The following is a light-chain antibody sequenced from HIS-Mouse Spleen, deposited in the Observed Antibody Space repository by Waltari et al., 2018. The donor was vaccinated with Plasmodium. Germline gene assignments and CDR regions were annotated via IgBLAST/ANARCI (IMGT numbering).Light chain of an antibody. J-gene: IGKJ3*01. CDR2: GAS. CDR3: QQYNNWSFT. Sequence: EIVMTHSPATLFVSPGESATLSCRASQSVSSNLAWYQQKPGQAPSLLIYGASTRSTGIPARFSGSGSGTEFTLTISSLQSEDFAVYYCQQYNNWSFTFGPGTKVDIK. V-gene: IGKV3-15*01. CDR1: QSVSSN.